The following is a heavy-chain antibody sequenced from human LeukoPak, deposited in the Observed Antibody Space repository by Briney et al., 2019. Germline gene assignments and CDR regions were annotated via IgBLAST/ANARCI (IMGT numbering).Heavy chain of an antibody. J-gene: IGHJ3*02. V-gene: IGHV1-2*02. CDR2: INPNSGGT. D-gene: IGHD2-15*01. CDR3: ASVRGYCSGGSCYPDAFDI. CDR1: GFTFTGYY. Sequence: ASVKLSCKASGFTFTGYYMHWVRQAPGQGLEWMGWINPNSGGTNYAQKFQGRVTMTRDTSISTAYMELSRLGSDDTAVYYCASVRGYCSGGSCYPDAFDIWGQGTMVTVSS.